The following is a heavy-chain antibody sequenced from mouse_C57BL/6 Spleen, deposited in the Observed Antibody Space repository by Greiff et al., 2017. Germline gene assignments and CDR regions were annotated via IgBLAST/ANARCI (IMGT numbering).Heavy chain of an antibody. Sequence: QVQLQQSGAELVKPGASVKMSCKASGYTFTSYWITWVKQRPGQGLEWIGDIYPGSGCTNYNEKFKSKATLTVDTSSSTAYMQLSSLTSEDAAVYYCASKALYYDYDVFDYWGQGTTLTVSS. J-gene: IGHJ2*01. D-gene: IGHD2-4*01. CDR1: GYTFTSYW. CDR3: ASKALYYDYDVFDY. CDR2: IYPGSGCT. V-gene: IGHV1-55*01.